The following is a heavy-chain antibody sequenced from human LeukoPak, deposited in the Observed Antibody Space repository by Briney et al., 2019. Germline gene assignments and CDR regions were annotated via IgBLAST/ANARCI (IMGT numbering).Heavy chain of an antibody. J-gene: IGHJ4*02. V-gene: IGHV3-11*05. Sequence: GGSLRLSCAASGFTFSDYYMSWMRQAPGKGLEWVSYISSSSCYTNYADSVKGRFTISRDNAKNSLYLQMNSLRAEDTAVYYCARVLSSGSYYFDYWGQGTLVTVSS. CDR2: ISSSSCYT. D-gene: IGHD1-26*01. CDR3: ARVLSSGSYYFDY. CDR1: GFTFSDYY.